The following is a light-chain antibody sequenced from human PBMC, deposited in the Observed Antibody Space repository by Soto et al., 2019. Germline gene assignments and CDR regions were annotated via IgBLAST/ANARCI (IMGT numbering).Light chain of an antibody. Sequence: SLLPQSPGTLSLSPGGRATLSCRASQSVSSTYLAWYQQKPGQAPRLLIYGASIRATGIPDRFSGSGSGTDFTLTISRLEPEDFAVFYCQHYGSSPTFGQGTKVDI. CDR1: QSVSSTY. CDR3: QHYGSSPT. CDR2: GAS. V-gene: IGKV3-20*01. J-gene: IGKJ1*01.